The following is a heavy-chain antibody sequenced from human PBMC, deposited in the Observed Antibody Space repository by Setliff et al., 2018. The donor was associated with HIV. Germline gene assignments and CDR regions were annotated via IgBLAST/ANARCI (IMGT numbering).Heavy chain of an antibody. J-gene: IGHJ4*02. Sequence: SETLSLTCAVYGGSFSGYYWSWIRQPPGKGLEWIGEINHSGSTNYNPSLKSRVTISVDMSKNKFSLKLGSVTAADTAVYYCARGSKGGFFDYWGQGTLVTVSS. V-gene: IGHV4-34*01. CDR1: GGSFSGYY. CDR3: ARGSKGGFFDY. CDR2: INHSGST. D-gene: IGHD3-16*01.